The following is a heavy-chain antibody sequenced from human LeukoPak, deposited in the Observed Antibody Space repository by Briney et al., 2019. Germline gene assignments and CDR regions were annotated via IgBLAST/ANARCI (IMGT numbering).Heavy chain of an antibody. Sequence: GRSLRLSCAASGFTFDDYAMHWVRQAPGKGLEWVSGIGWNSGSIGYADSVKGRFTISRDNAKNSLYLQMNSLRAEDTALYYCAKPLTYYYDSSGYPDAFDIWGQGTMVTVSS. J-gene: IGHJ3*02. CDR1: GFTFDDYA. D-gene: IGHD3-22*01. CDR2: IGWNSGSI. CDR3: AKPLTYYYDSSGYPDAFDI. V-gene: IGHV3-9*01.